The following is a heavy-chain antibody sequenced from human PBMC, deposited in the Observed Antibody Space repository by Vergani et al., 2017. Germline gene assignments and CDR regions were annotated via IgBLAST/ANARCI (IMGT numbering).Heavy chain of an antibody. CDR2: ISYDGSNK. CDR1: GFTFSSYG. Sequence: QVQLVESGGGVVQPGRSLRLSCAASGFTFSSYGMHWVRQAPGKGLEWVAVISYDGSNKYYADSVKGRFTISRDNSKNTLYLQMNSLRAEDTAVYYCARDGGGAYCGGDCYYYYYYYMDVWGKGTTVTVSS. CDR3: ARDGGGAYCGGDCYYYYYYYMDV. V-gene: IGHV3-30*03. D-gene: IGHD2-21*01. J-gene: IGHJ6*03.